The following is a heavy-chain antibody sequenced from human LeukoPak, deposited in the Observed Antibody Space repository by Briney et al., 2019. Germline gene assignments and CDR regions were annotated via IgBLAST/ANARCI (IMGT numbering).Heavy chain of an antibody. J-gene: IGHJ3*02. CDR3: ARGGYCSGGSCYSSLTTFDM. D-gene: IGHD2-15*01. V-gene: IGHV3-74*01. Sequence: SGGSLRLSCVASGFTFSGYWMHWVRQAPGKGLVWVSCINSDGSSRSYADSVKGRFTISRDNAKNTLYLQMNSLRAEDTAVYYCARGGYCSGGSCYSSLTTFDMWGQGTMVTVSS. CDR1: GFTFSGYW. CDR2: INSDGSSR.